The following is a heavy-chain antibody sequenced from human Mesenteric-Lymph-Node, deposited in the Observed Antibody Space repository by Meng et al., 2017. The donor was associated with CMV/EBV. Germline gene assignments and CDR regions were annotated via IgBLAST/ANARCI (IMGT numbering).Heavy chain of an antibody. CDR3: ARGIVVVPGDSPNWYFDL. Sequence: GSLRLSCAASGFSFSSYDMHWVRQGTGKSLEWVSGIGTAGDTYYPGSVKGRFTISRENAKTSLYLQMDSLRAGDTAVYYCARGIVVVPGDSPNWYFDLWGRGTLVTVSS. V-gene: IGHV3-13*01. J-gene: IGHJ2*01. D-gene: IGHD2-2*01. CDR1: GFSFSSYD. CDR2: IGTAGDT.